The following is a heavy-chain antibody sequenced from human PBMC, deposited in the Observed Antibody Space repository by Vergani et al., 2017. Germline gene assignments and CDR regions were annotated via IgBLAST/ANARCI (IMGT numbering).Heavy chain of an antibody. V-gene: IGHV3-23*01. Sequence: VQLQESGPGLVKSSETLSLTCSVSFDSIRNLYCNWIRQPPGKGLEWVSAISGSGGSTYYADSVKGRFTISRDNSKNTLYLQMNSLRAEDTAVYYCAKALPTDDYVWGSYRPFHKSYFDYWGQGTLVTVSS. CDR3: AKALPTDDYVWGSYRPFHKSYFDY. CDR2: ISGSGGST. J-gene: IGHJ4*02. CDR1: DSIRNLYC. D-gene: IGHD3-16*02.